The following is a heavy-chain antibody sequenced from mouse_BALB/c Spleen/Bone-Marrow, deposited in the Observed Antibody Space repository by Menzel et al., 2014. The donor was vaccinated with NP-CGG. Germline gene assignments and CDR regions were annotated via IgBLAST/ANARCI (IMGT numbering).Heavy chain of an antibody. CDR3: ARVYGWYFDV. V-gene: IGHV5-6-3*01. J-gene: IGHJ1*01. Sequence: EVMLVESGGGLVQPGGSLKLSCVASGFTFSSYGMSWVRQTPDKRLELVATINNNGGSTYYPDSVKGQFTISGDNAKNTLYLQMSSLKSEDTAMYYCARVYGWYFDVWGAGTTVTVSS. D-gene: IGHD1-1*01. CDR1: GFTFSSYG. CDR2: INNNGGST.